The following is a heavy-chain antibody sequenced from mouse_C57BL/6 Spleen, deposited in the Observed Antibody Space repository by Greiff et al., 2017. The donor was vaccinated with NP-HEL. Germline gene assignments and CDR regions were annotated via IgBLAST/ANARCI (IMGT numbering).Heavy chain of an antibody. CDR2: INPNNGGT. V-gene: IGHV1-26*01. Sequence: VQLQQSGPELVKPGASVKISCKASGYTFTDYYMNWIKQSHGKSLEWIGDINPNNGGTSYNQKFKGKATLTVDKSSSTAYMELRSLTSEDSAVYYCARGELRDYAMDYWGQGTSVTVSS. D-gene: IGHD1-1*01. J-gene: IGHJ4*01. CDR3: ARGELRDYAMDY. CDR1: GYTFTDYY.